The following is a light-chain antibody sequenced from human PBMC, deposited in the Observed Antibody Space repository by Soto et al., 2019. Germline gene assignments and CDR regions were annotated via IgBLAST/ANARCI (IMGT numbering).Light chain of an antibody. J-gene: IGKJ5*01. V-gene: IGKV3-15*01. Sequence: IVMRQCPGTLAVSPRERVTLSCRASQSVGNNLAWHQQKPGQAPRLLIYGASTRATGFPARFSGSGSGTEFTLTISSLQSEDFAFYYCQQYNGWALTLGQGTRLEIK. CDR2: GAS. CDR3: QQYNGWALT. CDR1: QSVGNN.